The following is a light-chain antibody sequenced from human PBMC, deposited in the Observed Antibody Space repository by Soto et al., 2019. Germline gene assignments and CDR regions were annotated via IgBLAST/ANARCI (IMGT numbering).Light chain of an antibody. CDR3: QQYNNLPQT. CDR1: QSVGTN. J-gene: IGKJ1*01. Sequence: EIVMTQSPVNLSLSPGERVTLSCRASQSVGTNLAWYQQKPGQAPRLLIYGVSTRATGIPTRFSGSGSGRQFTLTISSLQSEDFAVYYCQQYNNLPQTFGQGTKVEIK. V-gene: IGKV3-15*01. CDR2: GVS.